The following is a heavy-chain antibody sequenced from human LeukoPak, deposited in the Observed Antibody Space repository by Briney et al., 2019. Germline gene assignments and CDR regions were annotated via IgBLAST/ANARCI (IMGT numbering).Heavy chain of an antibody. J-gene: IGHJ4*02. D-gene: IGHD6-6*01. CDR3: ARVGAARPEAGYFDY. CDR1: GYTFTGYY. CDR2: INPNSGGT. Sequence: ASVKVSCKASGYTFTGYYMHWVRQAPGQGLEWMGWINPNSGGTNYAQKFQGRVTMTRDTSISTAYMELSRLRSEDTAVYYCARVGAARPEAGYFDYWGQGTLVTVSS. V-gene: IGHV1-2*02.